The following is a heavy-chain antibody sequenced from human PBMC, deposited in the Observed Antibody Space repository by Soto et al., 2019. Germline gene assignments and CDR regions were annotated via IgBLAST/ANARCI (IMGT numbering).Heavy chain of an antibody. Sequence: GGSLRLSCAASGFTFSDYYMSWIRQAPGKGLEWVSYISSSGSTIYYADSVKGRFTISRDNAKNSLYLQMNSLRAEDMAVYYCARMLIAANWFYPWGQGTLVTVSS. CDR1: GFTFSDYY. V-gene: IGHV3-11*01. CDR2: ISSSGSTI. J-gene: IGHJ5*02. D-gene: IGHD6-6*01. CDR3: ARMLIAANWFYP.